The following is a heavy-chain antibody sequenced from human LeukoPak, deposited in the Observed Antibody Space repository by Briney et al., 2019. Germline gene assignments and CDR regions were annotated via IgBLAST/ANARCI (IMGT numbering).Heavy chain of an antibody. J-gene: IGHJ4*02. CDR3: ARSSNQFDY. CDR1: GGSFSGYY. Sequence: SETLSLTCAVYGGSFSGYYWSWIRQPPGKGLEWIGEINHSGSTNYNPSLKSRVTISVDTSKNQFSLKLSSVTVADTAVYYCARSSNQFDYWGQGTLVTVSS. V-gene: IGHV4-34*01. CDR2: INHSGST. D-gene: IGHD1-14*01.